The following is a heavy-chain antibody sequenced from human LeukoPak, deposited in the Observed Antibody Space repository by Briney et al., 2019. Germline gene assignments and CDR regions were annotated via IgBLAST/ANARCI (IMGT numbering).Heavy chain of an antibody. V-gene: IGHV3-48*04. CDR2: ISSSSSTI. J-gene: IGHJ1*01. Sequence: GGSLRLSCAASGFTFSNYGMHWVRQAPGKGLEWVSYISSSSSTIYYADSVKGRFTISRDNAKNSLYLQMNSLRAEDTAVYYCARGYYDILTGYRAEYFQHWGQGTLVTVSS. CDR1: GFTFSNYG. D-gene: IGHD3-9*01. CDR3: ARGYYDILTGYRAEYFQH.